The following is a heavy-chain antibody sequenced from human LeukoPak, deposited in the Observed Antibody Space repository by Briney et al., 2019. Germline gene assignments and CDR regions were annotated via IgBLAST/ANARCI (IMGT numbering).Heavy chain of an antibody. D-gene: IGHD6-19*01. CDR1: GGSISSYY. CDR3: AVGGGYSSGWFDY. Sequence: SETLSLTCTVSGGSISSYYWSWIRQPPGKGLEWIGYIYYSGSTNYNPSLKSRVTISVDTSKNQFSLKLSSVTAADTAVYYCAVGGGYSSGWFDYWGQGTLVTVSS. CDR2: IYYSGST. J-gene: IGHJ4*02. V-gene: IGHV4-59*01.